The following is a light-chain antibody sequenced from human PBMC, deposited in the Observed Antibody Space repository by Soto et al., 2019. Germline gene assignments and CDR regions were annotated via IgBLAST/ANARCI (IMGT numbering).Light chain of an antibody. J-gene: IGKJ2*01. CDR3: MQATQAYT. CDR1: QSLVHGDGNTY. CDR2: MIS. Sequence: DIVLTQTPLSSPVTLGQPASISCRSLQSLVHGDGNTYLSWLQQWPGQPPRLLIYMISNRFSGVPYRFAGSGAGTDFTLKISGVEAEDVGVYYCMQATQAYTFGKGTKLEIK. V-gene: IGKV2-24*01.